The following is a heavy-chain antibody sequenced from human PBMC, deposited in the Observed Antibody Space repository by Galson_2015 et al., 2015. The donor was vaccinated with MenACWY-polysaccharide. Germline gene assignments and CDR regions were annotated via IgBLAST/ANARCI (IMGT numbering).Heavy chain of an antibody. CDR2: ISDSGGRI. CDR3: ASEDAYYYGMDV. J-gene: IGHJ6*02. Sequence: SLRLSCAASGFTFSTYPMSWARQAPGKGLEWVSRISDSGGRIFYADSVKGRFTISRDNSKNMLYLQMNSLRVDDAAVYYCASEDAYYYGMDVWGQGTTVTVSS. CDR1: GFTFSTYP. V-gene: IGHV3-23*01.